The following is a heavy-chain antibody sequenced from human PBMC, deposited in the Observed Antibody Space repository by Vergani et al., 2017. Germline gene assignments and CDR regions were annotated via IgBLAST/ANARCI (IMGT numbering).Heavy chain of an antibody. CDR1: GFTFSNYG. J-gene: IGHJ4*02. V-gene: IGHV3-30*18. D-gene: IGHD2-15*01. CDR2: ISYDGSNK. Sequence: QVQLVESGGGVVQPGRSLRLSCAASGFTFSNYGMHWVRQAPGKGLEWVAFISYDGSNKYYTDSVKGRFTISRDNSKNTLYLQMNSLRAEDTAVYYCAKDLGGCSGGSCXLDYWGQGTLVTVSS. CDR3: AKDLGGCSGGSCXLDY.